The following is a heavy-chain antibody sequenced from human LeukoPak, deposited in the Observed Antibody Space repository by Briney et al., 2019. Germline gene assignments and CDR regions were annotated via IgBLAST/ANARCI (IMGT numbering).Heavy chain of an antibody. D-gene: IGHD3-3*01. J-gene: IGHJ4*03. CDR1: GFTFSSYN. CDR3: ARDYIAYDPLDY. V-gene: IGHV3-21*01. Sequence: GGSLRLSCAASGFTFSSYNMNWVRQAPGKGLEWVSSISSSSSYIYYADSVKGRFTISRDNAKNSLYLQMNSLRAEDTAVYWCARDYIAYDPLDYWGQGTSVTVSS. CDR2: ISSSSSYI.